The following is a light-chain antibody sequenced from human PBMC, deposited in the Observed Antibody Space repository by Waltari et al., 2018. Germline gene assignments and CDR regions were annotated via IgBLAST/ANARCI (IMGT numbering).Light chain of an antibody. Sequence: QSALTQPASVSGSPGQSITISCTGTSSYAGGYNSVSWYQQHPGKAPKLMIYDVSNRPSGVSNRFSGSKSGNTASLTISGLQAEDEADYYCSSYTSSSTRVFGGGTKLTVL. CDR3: SSYTSSSTRV. CDR1: SSYAGGYNS. V-gene: IGLV2-14*03. J-gene: IGLJ3*02. CDR2: DVS.